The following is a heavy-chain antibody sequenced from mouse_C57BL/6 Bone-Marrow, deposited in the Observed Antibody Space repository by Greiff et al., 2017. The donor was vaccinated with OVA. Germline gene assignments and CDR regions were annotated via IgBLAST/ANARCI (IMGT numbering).Heavy chain of an antibody. V-gene: IGHV1-63*01. CDR3: ARYGGVPHAMDY. D-gene: IGHD5-1*01. CDR1: GYTFTNYW. J-gene: IGHJ4*01. Sequence: QVHVKQSGAELVRPGPSVKMSCKASGYTFTNYWIGWAKQRPGHGLEWIGDIYPGGGYTNYNEKFKGKATLTADKSSSTAYMQFSSLTSEDSAIYYCARYGGVPHAMDYWGQGTSVTVSS. CDR2: IYPGGGYT.